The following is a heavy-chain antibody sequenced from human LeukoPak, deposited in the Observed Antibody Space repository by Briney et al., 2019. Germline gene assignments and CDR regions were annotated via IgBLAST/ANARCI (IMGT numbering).Heavy chain of an antibody. CDR1: GGSISSYY. D-gene: IGHD1-14*01. CDR3: ARLTAAGCFDY. CDR2: IYYSGST. J-gene: IGHJ4*02. Sequence: PSETLSLTCTVSGGSISSYYWSWIRQPPGKGLEWIGYIYYSGSTNYNPSLKSRVTISVDTSKNQFSLKLSSVTAADTAVYYCARLTAAGCFDYWGQGTLVTVSS. V-gene: IGHV4-59*08.